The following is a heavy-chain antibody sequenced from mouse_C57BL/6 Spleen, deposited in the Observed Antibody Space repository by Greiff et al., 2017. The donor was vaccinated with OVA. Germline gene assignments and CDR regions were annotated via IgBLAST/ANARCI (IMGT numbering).Heavy chain of an antibody. Sequence: QVQLQQPGAELVMPGASVKLSCKASGYTFTSYWMHWVKQRPGQGLEWIGEIDPSDSYTNYNQKFKGKSTLTVDKSSSTAYMQVSSLTSEGTAVYDCARSGGSSGPWLADWGQGTLVTVSA. CDR1: GYTFTSYW. CDR2: IDPSDSYT. V-gene: IGHV1-69*01. D-gene: IGHD1-1*01. CDR3: ARSGGSSGPWLAD. J-gene: IGHJ3*01.